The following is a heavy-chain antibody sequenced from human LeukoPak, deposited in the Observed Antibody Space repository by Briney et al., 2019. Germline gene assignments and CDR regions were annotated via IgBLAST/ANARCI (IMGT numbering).Heavy chain of an antibody. J-gene: IGHJ5*02. CDR3: ARQMVRGVIIKNWFDP. CDR1: GYTFTRYG. D-gene: IGHD3-10*01. CDR2: ISVSNGNT. Sequence: ASVKVSCKAFGYTFTRYGVSWVRQAPGQGLEWIGWISVSNGNTNYAQNFQGRVTMTTDSSTSTPYMELRSLRSDDTAVYYCARQMVRGVIIKNWFDPWGQGTLVTVSS. V-gene: IGHV1-18*01.